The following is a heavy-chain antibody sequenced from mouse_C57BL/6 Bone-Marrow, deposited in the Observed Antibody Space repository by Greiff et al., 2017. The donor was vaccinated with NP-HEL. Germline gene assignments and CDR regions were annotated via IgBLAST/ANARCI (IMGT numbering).Heavy chain of an antibody. Sequence: EVQGVESGGGLVQPKGSLKLSCAASGFSFNTYAMNWVRQAPGKGLEWVARIRSKSNNYATYYADSVKDRFTISRDDSESMLYMQMNNLKTEDTAMYYCVRKKYDDPFAYWGHGALVTVSA. CDR2: IRSKSNNYAT. J-gene: IGHJ3*01. CDR1: GFSFNTYA. D-gene: IGHD2-14*01. CDR3: VRKKYDDPFAY. V-gene: IGHV10-1*01.